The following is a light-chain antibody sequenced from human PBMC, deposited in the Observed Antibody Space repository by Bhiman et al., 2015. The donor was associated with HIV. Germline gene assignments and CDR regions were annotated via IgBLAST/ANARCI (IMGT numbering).Light chain of an antibody. Sequence: SYELTQPPSVSVAPGKTATITCGGNNIESKSVHWYQQKPGQAPVVVIYYDGDRPSGIPERFSGSKSGTSASLAISGLRSEDEADYYCAAWDDSLSGFWVFGGGTKLTVL. CDR3: AAWDDSLSGFWV. V-gene: IGLV3-21*04. J-gene: IGLJ3*02. CDR2: YDG. CDR1: NIESKS.